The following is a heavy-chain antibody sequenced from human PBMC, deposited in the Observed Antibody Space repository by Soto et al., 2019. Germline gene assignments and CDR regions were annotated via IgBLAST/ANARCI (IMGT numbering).Heavy chain of an antibody. CDR3: ARGKGGSYYDVY. J-gene: IGHJ4*02. Sequence: QVQLVESGGGVVQPGRSLRLSCAASEFTFSSYAMHWVRQAPGKGLEWVAVISYDGSNKYYADSVKGRFTISRDNSKNTLYLQMNSLRAEDTAVYYCARGKGGSYYDVYWGQGTLVTVSS. CDR2: ISYDGSNK. V-gene: IGHV3-30-3*01. D-gene: IGHD1-26*01. CDR1: EFTFSSYA.